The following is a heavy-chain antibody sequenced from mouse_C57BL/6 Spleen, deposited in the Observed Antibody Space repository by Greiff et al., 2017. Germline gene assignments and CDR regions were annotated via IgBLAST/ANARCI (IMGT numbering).Heavy chain of an antibody. V-gene: IGHV1-26*01. CDR1: GYTFTDYY. J-gene: IGHJ2*01. CDR2: INPNNGGT. D-gene: IGHD1-1*01. Sequence: EVQLQQSGPELVKPGASVKISCKASGYTFTDYYMNWVKQSHGKSLEWIGDINPNNGGTSYNQKFKGKATLTVDKSSSTAYMELRSLTSEDSAVYYCARGNYYGTYYFDSWGQGTTLTVSS. CDR3: ARGNYYGTYYFDS.